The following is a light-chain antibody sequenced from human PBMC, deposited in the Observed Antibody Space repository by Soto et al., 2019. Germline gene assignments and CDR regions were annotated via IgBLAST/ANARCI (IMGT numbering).Light chain of an antibody. CDR3: QQYYT. CDR2: GAS. Sequence: EIVMTQSPATLSVSPGDRATLSCRASQSVSSNLAWYQQKPGQAPRLLIYGASTRATGIPARFSGSGSGTEFTLTISSLQSEDFAVYYCQQYYTFGQGTKLEIK. J-gene: IGKJ2*01. CDR1: QSVSSN. V-gene: IGKV3-15*01.